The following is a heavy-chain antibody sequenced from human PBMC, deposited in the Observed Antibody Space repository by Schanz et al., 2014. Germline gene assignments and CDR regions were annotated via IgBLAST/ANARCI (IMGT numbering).Heavy chain of an antibody. CDR2: ISPYTGNT. D-gene: IGHD6-13*01. CDR3: ARDAVDAAAGGNY. CDR1: GHTFSDYG. V-gene: IGHV1-18*01. Sequence: QVQLVQSGAEVKKPGASVKVSCKTSGHTFSDYGITWVRQAPGQGLEWVGWISPYTGNTHDFDKMEGRVTMTTDTSTSTAYMELRSLRSDDAAMYCCARDAVDAAAGGNYWGQGTLVTVSS. J-gene: IGHJ4*02.